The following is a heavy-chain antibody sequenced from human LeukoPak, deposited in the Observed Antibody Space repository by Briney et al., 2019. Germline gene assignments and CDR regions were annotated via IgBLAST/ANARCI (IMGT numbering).Heavy chain of an antibody. CDR2: ITSSSSDI. Sequence: GGALRLSCAASGFTFSSYEMNWVRQAPGKGLEWVSSITSSSSDIYYADSVKGRFTVSRDNAKNSLFLQMSSLRAEDTAVYYCARDRNTPIDYWGQGTLVTVSS. CDR1: GFTFSSYE. V-gene: IGHV3-21*01. J-gene: IGHJ4*02. D-gene: IGHD1-14*01. CDR3: ARDRNTPIDY.